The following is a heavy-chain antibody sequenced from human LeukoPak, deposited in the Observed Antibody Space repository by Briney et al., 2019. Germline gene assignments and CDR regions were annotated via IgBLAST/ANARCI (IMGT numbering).Heavy chain of an antibody. D-gene: IGHD6-6*01. CDR3: ARGGTPRAVRPINVGSHQFDP. V-gene: IGHV4-34*01. CDR2: INHSGST. J-gene: IGHJ5*02. CDR1: GGSFSSYY. Sequence: SETLSLTCAVYGGSFSSYYWSWIRQPPGKGLEWIGEINHSGSTNYKPSLKSRVTISVDTSKNQFSLKLSSVTAADTAVYYCARGGTPRAVRPINVGSHQFDPWGQGTLVTVSS.